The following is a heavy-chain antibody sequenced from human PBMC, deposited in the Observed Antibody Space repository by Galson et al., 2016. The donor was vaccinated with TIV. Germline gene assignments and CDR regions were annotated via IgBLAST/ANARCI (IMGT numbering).Heavy chain of an antibody. CDR1: GYSFTNNW. D-gene: IGHD2-21*02. Sequence: QSGAEVKKPGESLKISCKGSGYSFTNNWIGWVRQMPGKGLEWMGIIYPGDSATRYSPSFHGQVTISADKSLNTAYLHWSSVKASDTAMYYCATIKGRDCGGDWDSEWYFDLWGRGTRVTVSS. J-gene: IGHJ2*01. CDR2: IYPGDSAT. V-gene: IGHV5-51*01. CDR3: ATIKGRDCGGDWDSEWYFDL.